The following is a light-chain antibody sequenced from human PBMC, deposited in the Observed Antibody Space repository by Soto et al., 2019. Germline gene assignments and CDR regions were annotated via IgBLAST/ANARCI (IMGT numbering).Light chain of an antibody. V-gene: IGKV1-5*03. CDR3: QQYNSYSPYT. CDR1: QSISSW. Sequence: DIQMTQSPSTLSASVGDRVTITCRASQSISSWLAWYQQKPGKAPKLLIYKASSLESGVPSRFSGSGSGTDFTLTISSLQPDDLATYYCQQYNSYSPYTFGQGTKLEIK. J-gene: IGKJ2*01. CDR2: KAS.